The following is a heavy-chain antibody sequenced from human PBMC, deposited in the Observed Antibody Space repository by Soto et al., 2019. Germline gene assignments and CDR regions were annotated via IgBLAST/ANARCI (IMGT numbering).Heavy chain of an antibody. CDR3: ARGQLLHYQYGLDV. J-gene: IGHJ6*02. V-gene: IGHV4-59*07. D-gene: IGHD3-10*01. CDR2: IYYGGST. CDR1: GVPITTFY. Sequence: QVQLQESGPALVRPSDSLSLMCSVSGVPITTFYWSWIRHAPGKGLEYIGYIYYGGSTHYNPALKSRATISVDTAKNEFSLKLRSVTAADTAAYYCARGQLLHYQYGLDVWGQGTTVIV.